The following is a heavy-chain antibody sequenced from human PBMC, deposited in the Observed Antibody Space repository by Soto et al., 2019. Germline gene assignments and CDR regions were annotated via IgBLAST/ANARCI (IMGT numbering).Heavy chain of an antibody. CDR3: ARGALNEDLWSVPISGGMDF. CDR2: IYYSGST. Sequence: PSETLSLTCTVSGGSISSGGYYWSWILHHPGKGLEWIGYIYYSGSTYYNPSLKSRVTISVDTSKNQFSLKLSSVTAADTAVYYCARGALNEDLWSVPISGGMDFWGQGTTVTVSS. V-gene: IGHV4-31*03. J-gene: IGHJ6*02. D-gene: IGHD3-3*01. CDR1: GGSISSGGYY.